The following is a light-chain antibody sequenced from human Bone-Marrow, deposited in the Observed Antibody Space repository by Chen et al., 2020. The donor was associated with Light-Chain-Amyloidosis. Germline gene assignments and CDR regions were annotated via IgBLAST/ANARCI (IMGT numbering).Light chain of an antibody. CDR1: DLPTKY. Sequence: SYALTQPPSVSVSPGPTARTICSGDDLPTKYAYWYQQKPGQAPVLVIHRDTERPSGISERFSGSSSGTTATLTISGVQAEDEADYHCQSADSSGTYEVIFGGGTKLTVL. CDR3: QSADSSGTYEVI. V-gene: IGLV3-25*03. CDR2: RDT. J-gene: IGLJ2*01.